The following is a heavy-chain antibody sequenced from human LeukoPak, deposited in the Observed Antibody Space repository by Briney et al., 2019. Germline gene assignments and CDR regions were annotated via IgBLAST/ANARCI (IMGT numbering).Heavy chain of an antibody. Sequence: GGSLRLSCAASGFTFSRYWMHWVRQVPGKGLVWVSRINSDGRRTSYADSVKGRFTISRDNAKNTLYLQMNSLRAEDTAVYYCARDRESAFDIWGQGSMVTVSS. J-gene: IGHJ3*02. D-gene: IGHD3-10*01. CDR2: INSDGRRT. CDR3: ARDRESAFDI. V-gene: IGHV3-74*01. CDR1: GFTFSRYW.